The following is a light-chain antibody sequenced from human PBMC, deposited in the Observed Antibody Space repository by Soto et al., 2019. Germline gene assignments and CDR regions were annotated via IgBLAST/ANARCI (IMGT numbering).Light chain of an antibody. CDR1: QRISSNY. CDR2: GAS. J-gene: IGKJ2*01. Sequence: EIVLTQSPDTLSLSPGERATLSCRASQRISSNYLAWYQQKPGQTPRLLIYGASNRATGIPGRFSGSGSGTDFTLTISRLEPEDFALYYCQQYGTSPYFFGQGTNLEIK. V-gene: IGKV3-20*01. CDR3: QQYGTSPYF.